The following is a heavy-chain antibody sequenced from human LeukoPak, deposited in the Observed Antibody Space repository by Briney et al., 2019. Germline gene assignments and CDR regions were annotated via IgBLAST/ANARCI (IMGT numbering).Heavy chain of an antibody. Sequence: GGSLRLSCAASGFTFSDYYMSWIRQAPGKGLEWVSYISSSGSTIYYADSVKGRFTISRDNAKNPLYLQMNSLRAEDTAVYYCARLNDRDYYFDYWGQGTLVTVSS. V-gene: IGHV3-11*04. CDR1: GFTFSDYY. J-gene: IGHJ4*02. CDR3: ARLNDRDYYFDY. CDR2: ISSSGSTI. D-gene: IGHD3-9*01.